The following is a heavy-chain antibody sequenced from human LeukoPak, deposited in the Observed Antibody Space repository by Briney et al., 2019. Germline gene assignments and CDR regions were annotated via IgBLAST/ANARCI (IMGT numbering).Heavy chain of an antibody. Sequence: GGSLRLSCAASGFTFSSYWMSWVRQAPGKGLEWVANIKQDGSGKYYVDSVKGRFTISRDNAKNSLYLQMNSLRAEDTAVYYCARVGCSSTSCYLWSYVSASEYFQHWGQGTLVTVSS. CDR3: ARVGCSSTSCYLWSYVSASEYFQH. D-gene: IGHD2-2*01. J-gene: IGHJ1*01. CDR1: GFTFSSYW. CDR2: IKQDGSGK. V-gene: IGHV3-7*01.